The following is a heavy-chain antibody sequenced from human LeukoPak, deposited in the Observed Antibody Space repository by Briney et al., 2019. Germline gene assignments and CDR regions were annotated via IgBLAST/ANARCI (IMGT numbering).Heavy chain of an antibody. CDR1: GGSVSSGSNY. CDR3: ARVLYGSGTYYFDY. D-gene: IGHD3-10*01. CDR2: IHYSGST. V-gene: IGHV4-61*01. Sequence: SETLSLTCTVSGGSVSSGSNYWSWIRQPPGKGLEWIGYIHYSGSTSHNPALKSRITISVDTSKNQFSLKLSSVTAADTAVYYCARVLYGSGTYYFDYWGQGTLVTVSS. J-gene: IGHJ4*02.